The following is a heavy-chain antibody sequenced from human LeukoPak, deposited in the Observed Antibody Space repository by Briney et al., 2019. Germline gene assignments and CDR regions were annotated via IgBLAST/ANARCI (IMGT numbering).Heavy chain of an antibody. CDR2: IYYSGST. CDR3: ARGAYGDYSLDY. CDR1: GGSISSYY. D-gene: IGHD4-17*01. V-gene: IGHV4-59*01. Sequence: SETLSLTCTVPGGSISSYYWSWIRQPPGKGLEWIGYIYYSGSTNYNPSLKSRVTISVDTSKNQFSLKLSSVTAADTAVYYCARGAYGDYSLDYWGQGTLVTVSS. J-gene: IGHJ4*02.